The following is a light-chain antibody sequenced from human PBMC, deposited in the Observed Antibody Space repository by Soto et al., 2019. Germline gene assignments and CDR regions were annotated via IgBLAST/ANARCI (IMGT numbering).Light chain of an antibody. CDR1: SSDVGVYNY. CDR2: EVS. Sequence: QSALTQPASVSGSPGQSITISCTGTSSDVGVYNYVSWYQHQPGKAPKLMIYEVSNRPSGVSHRFSGSKSGNTASLTISGLQAEDAGDYYGSSYTSSSPYVFGTGTKVTVL. CDR3: SSYTSSSPYV. V-gene: IGLV2-14*01. J-gene: IGLJ1*01.